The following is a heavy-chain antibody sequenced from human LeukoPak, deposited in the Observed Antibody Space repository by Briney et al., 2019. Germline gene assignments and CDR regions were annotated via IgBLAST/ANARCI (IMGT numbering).Heavy chain of an antibody. CDR2: INHSGST. D-gene: IGHD3-22*01. J-gene: IGHJ4*02. V-gene: IGHV4-34*01. Sequence: PSETLSLTCAVYGGSFSGYYWSWIRQPPGKGLEWIGEINHSGSTNYNPSLKSRVTISVDTPKNQFSLKLSSVTAADTAVYYCARGPMVITYDYWGQGTLVTVSS. CDR1: GGSFSGYY. CDR3: ARGPMVITYDY.